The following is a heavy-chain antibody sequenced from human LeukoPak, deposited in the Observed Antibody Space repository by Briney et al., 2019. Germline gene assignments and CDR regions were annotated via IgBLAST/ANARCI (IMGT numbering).Heavy chain of an antibody. CDR1: GFTFSSYE. CDR3: ARDDEGSGYDYYYFDY. Sequence: PGGSLRLSCAASGFTFSSYEMNWVRQAPGKGLEWVSYISSSGSTIYYADSVKGRFTIFRDNAKNSLYLQMNSLRAEDTAVYYCARDDEGSGYDYYYFDYWGQGTLVTVSS. D-gene: IGHD5-12*01. CDR2: ISSSGSTI. J-gene: IGHJ4*02. V-gene: IGHV3-48*03.